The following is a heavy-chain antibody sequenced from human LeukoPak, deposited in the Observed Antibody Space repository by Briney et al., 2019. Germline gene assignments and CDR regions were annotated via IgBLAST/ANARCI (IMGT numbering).Heavy chain of an antibody. D-gene: IGHD1-26*01. CDR3: AKDIRSVRELIPPFFDY. CDR2: ISGSAGST. CDR1: GFAFNTYA. J-gene: IGHJ4*02. V-gene: IGHV3-23*01. Sequence: PGGSLRLSCAASGFAFNTYAMHWVRQAPGKGLEWVSAISGSAGSTYYADSVKGRFTISRDNSKNTLYLQMNSLRAEDTAVYYCAKDIRSVRELIPPFFDYWGQGTLVTVSS.